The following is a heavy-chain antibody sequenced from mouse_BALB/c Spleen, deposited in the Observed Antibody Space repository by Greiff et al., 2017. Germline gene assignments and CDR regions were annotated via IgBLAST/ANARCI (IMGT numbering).Heavy chain of an antibody. V-gene: IGHV2-9*02. CDR1: GFSLTSYG. J-gene: IGHJ1*01. D-gene: IGHD1-2*01. Sequence: VQLKESGPGLVAPSQSLSITCTVSGFSLTSYGVHWVRQPPGKGLEWLGVIWAGGSTNYNSALMSRLSISKDNSKSQVFLKMNSLQTEDTAIDYCARAYYGRWYFDVWGAGTTVTVSS. CDR3: ARAYYGRWYFDV. CDR2: IWAGGST.